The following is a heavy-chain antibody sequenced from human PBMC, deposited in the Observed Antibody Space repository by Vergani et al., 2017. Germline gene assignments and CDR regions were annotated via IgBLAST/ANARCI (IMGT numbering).Heavy chain of an antibody. Sequence: EVQLVEPGGGLVQPGGSLRLSCSASGFTFSSYAMHWVRQAPGKGLEYVSAISSNGGSTYYADSVKVRFTISIDNSKNTLYLQMSSLRAEDTAVYYCVKDRDSSGWYRWFDPWGQGTLVTVSS. CDR3: VKDRDSSGWYRWFDP. CDR1: GFTFSSYA. CDR2: ISSNGGST. J-gene: IGHJ5*02. D-gene: IGHD6-19*01. V-gene: IGHV3-64D*06.